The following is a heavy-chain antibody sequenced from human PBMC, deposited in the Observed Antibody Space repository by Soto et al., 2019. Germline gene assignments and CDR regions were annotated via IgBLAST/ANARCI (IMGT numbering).Heavy chain of an antibody. D-gene: IGHD3-10*01. Sequence: GESLKISCKTSGYSFSNYWIAWVRQTPGKGLEWMGIIYPGDFDARYSPSFEGQVTISADKIVNTVFLQWRSLKASDTAMYYCARHQDGSITWLDACAQGTMVTVS. CDR2: IYPGDFDA. CDR3: ARHQDGSITWLDA. J-gene: IGHJ5*02. CDR1: GYSFSNYW. V-gene: IGHV5-51*01.